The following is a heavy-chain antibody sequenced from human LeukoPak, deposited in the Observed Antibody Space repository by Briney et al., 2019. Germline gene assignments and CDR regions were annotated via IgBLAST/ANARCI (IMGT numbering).Heavy chain of an antibody. V-gene: IGHV3-30*02. D-gene: IGHD3-22*01. CDR1: GFTFSSYG. CDR2: IRYDGSNK. Sequence: PGGSLRLSCAASGFTFSSYGMHWVRQAPGKGLAGVAFIRYDGSNKYYADSVKGRFTISRDNYKNTLYLQMNSLKAEDTAVYYCAKVEYYYDSSRYNKPFDYWGQGTLVTVSS. J-gene: IGHJ4*02. CDR3: AKVEYYYDSSRYNKPFDY.